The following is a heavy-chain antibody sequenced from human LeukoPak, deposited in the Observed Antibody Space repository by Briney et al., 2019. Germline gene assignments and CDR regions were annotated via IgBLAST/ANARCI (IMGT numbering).Heavy chain of an antibody. D-gene: IGHD6-25*01. CDR3: ARAYEYSSGWPFDY. CDR2: TYYRSKWYN. V-gene: IGHV6-1*01. Sequence: SQTLSLTCAISGDSVSSNSAAWNWIRQSPSRGLEWLGRTYYRSKWYNDYAVPVKSRITINPDTSKNQFSLQLNSVTPEDTAVYYCARAYEYSSGWPFDYWGQGTLVTVSS. J-gene: IGHJ4*02. CDR1: GDSVSSNSAA.